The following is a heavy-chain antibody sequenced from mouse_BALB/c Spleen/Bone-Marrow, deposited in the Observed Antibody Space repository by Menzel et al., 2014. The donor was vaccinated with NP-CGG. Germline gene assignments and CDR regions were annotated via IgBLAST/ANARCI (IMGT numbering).Heavy chain of an antibody. D-gene: IGHD2-4*01. Sequence: VHVKQSGAELVKPGASVKLSCTASGFNIKDTYMHWVKQRPEQGLEWIGRIDPANGNTKYDPKFQGKATMTADTSSNTAYLQLSSLTSEDTAVYYCASYDYGYYFDYWGQGTTLTVSS. V-gene: IGHV14-3*02. CDR1: GFNIKDTY. J-gene: IGHJ2*01. CDR2: IDPANGNT. CDR3: ASYDYGYYFDY.